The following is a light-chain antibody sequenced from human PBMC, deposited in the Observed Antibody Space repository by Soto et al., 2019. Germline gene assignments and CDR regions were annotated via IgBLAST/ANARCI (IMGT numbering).Light chain of an antibody. CDR2: GAS. Sequence: EMVLTQSPGTLSLSPGDRPTLSGRASQSVSNDYVAWVQQTPGQTPRLXXYGASSRANGVPDRFSGSGSGTELTLTISSLQSEDFAVYHCQQYNNWPMITFGQGTRLEIK. CDR3: QQYNNWPMIT. J-gene: IGKJ5*01. V-gene: IGKV3D-15*01. CDR1: QSVSND.